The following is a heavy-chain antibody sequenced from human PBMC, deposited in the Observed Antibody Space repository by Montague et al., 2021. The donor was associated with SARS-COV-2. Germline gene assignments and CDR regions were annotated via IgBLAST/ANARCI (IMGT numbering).Heavy chain of an antibody. CDR3: ARGRFLVWLLCSVVGAFDN. CDR2: IYYSGST. J-gene: IGHJ3*02. D-gene: IGHD3-3*01. V-gene: IGHV4-31*03. Sequence: TLSLTCTVSGGSISSGGYYWSWIRQHPGKGLEWIGYIYYSGSTYYNPSLKSRVTISVDTSKNQFSLKLSSVTAADTAVYYCARGRFLVWLLCSVVGAFDNWGQGTLVTVSS. CDR1: GGSISSGGYY.